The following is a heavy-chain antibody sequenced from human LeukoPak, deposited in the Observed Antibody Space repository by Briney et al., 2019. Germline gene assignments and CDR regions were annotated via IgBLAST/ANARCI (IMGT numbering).Heavy chain of an antibody. Sequence: PSETLSLTCTVSGGSISSYYWSWIRQPPGKGLEWIGYIYYSGSTNYNPSLKSRVTISVKTSKNQFSLKLSSVTAADTAIYYCARVRGYMKEAYFDYWARGPLVPVS. CDR2: IYYSGST. V-gene: IGHV4-59*01. CDR1: GGSISSYY. CDR3: ARVRGYMKEAYFDY. J-gene: IGHJ4*02. D-gene: IGHD6-13*01.